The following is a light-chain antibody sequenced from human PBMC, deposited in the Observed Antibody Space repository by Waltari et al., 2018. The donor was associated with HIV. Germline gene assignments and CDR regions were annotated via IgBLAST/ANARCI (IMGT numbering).Light chain of an antibody. J-gene: IGKJ4*01. V-gene: IGKV3-11*01. CDR1: QGVSNS. Sequence: EIVLTQSPATLSWSPGKRATLSCRPSQGVSNSLILYQQKPGQAPRLLIYDASNRATGVPARFSGSGSGTDFTLTISSLEPEDFAVYYCQQRSNWPPITFGGGTKVEIK. CDR3: QQRSNWPPIT. CDR2: DAS.